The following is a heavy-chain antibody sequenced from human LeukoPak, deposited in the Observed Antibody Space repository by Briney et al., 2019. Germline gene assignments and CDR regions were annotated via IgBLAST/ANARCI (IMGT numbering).Heavy chain of an antibody. Sequence: TSETLSLTCAVYGGSFSGYYWSWIRQPPGKGQEWIGEINHSGSTNYNPSLKSRVTISVDTSKNQFSLKLSSVTAADTAVYYCASSRGAARQSIDYWGQGTLVTVSS. D-gene: IGHD6-6*01. J-gene: IGHJ4*02. CDR3: ASSRGAARQSIDY. CDR1: GGSFSGYY. CDR2: INHSGST. V-gene: IGHV4-34*01.